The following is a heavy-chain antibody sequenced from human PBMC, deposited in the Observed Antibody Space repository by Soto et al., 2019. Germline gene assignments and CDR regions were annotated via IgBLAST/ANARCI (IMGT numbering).Heavy chain of an antibody. CDR2: ISYDGSNK. CDR3: AKDFQQLVRSYYFAY. CDR1: GFTFSSYG. J-gene: IGHJ4*02. D-gene: IGHD6-13*01. Sequence: PGGSLRLSCAASGFTFSSYGMHWVRQAPGKGLEWVAVISYDGSNKYYADSVKGRFTISRDNSKNTLYLQMNSLRAEDTAVYYCAKDFQQLVRSYYFAYWVQGTLVTVSS. V-gene: IGHV3-30*18.